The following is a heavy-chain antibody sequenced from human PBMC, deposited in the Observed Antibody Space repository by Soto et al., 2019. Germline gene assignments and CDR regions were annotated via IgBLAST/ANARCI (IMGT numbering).Heavy chain of an antibody. CDR2: INPSGGGT. CDR1: GYTFSSYY. CDR3: ARYDFNGYYFDY. J-gene: IGHJ4*02. D-gene: IGHD2-21*02. Sequence: ASVKVSCKASGYTFSSYYMHWVRQAPGQGYEWMGIINPSGGGTTYAQKFQGRVTMTRDTSTSTVYMELSSLRSEDTAVYYCARYDFNGYYFDYWGQGTLVTVSS. V-gene: IGHV1-46*01.